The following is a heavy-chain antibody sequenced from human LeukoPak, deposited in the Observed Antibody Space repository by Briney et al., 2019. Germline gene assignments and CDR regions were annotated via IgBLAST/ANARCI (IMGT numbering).Heavy chain of an antibody. J-gene: IGHJ4*02. CDR1: GFTFSDHA. V-gene: IGHV3-23*01. Sequence: GGSLRLSCAASGFTFSDHAMSWVRQAPRQGLEWVSSVSYLGDNTFYADSAKGRFTISRDNSKNTLYLQMNSLRAEDTAVYYCAKVRQGGVIDSNDYWGQGTLVTVSS. CDR2: VSYLGDNT. CDR3: AKVRQGGVIDSNDY. D-gene: IGHD3-16*02.